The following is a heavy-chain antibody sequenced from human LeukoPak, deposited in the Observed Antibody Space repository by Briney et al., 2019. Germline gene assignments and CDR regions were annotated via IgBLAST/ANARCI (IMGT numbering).Heavy chain of an antibody. J-gene: IGHJ4*02. Sequence: GGSLRLSCAVSGFSLKTYGMNWVRQAPRKGLEWIAQISSSGGAIYYADSVKGRFTISRDNAENSLYLQMNSLGAEDTAVYYCARETSTAEYYFDYWGRGTLVTVSS. V-gene: IGHV3-48*04. D-gene: IGHD4-11*01. CDR1: GFSLKTYG. CDR3: ARETSTAEYYFDY. CDR2: ISSSGGAI.